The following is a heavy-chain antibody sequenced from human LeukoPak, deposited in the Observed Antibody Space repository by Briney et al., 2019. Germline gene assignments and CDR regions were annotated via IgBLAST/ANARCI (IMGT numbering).Heavy chain of an antibody. V-gene: IGHV4-59*01. D-gene: IGHD3-10*01. CDR3: AREGEGYGSGSYYRAFDY. J-gene: IGHJ4*02. Sequence: SETLSLTCTVSGGSISSYYWSWIRQPPGKGLEWIGYIYYSGGTNYNPSLKSRVTISVDTSKNQFSLKLSSVTAADTAVYYCAREGEGYGSGSYYRAFDYWGQGTLVTVSS. CDR1: GGSISSYY. CDR2: IYYSGGT.